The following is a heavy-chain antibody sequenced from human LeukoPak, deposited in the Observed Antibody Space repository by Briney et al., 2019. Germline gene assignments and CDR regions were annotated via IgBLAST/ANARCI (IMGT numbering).Heavy chain of an antibody. V-gene: IGHV1-2*02. Sequence: GGSLRLSCAASGFTFSSYGMHWVRQAPGQGLEWMGWINPNSGGTNYAQKFQGRVTMTRDTSISTAYMELSRLRSDDTAVYYCARDLASGIAVVPNYWGQGTLVTVSS. CDR3: ARDLASGIAVVPNY. CDR1: GFTFSSYG. CDR2: INPNSGGT. J-gene: IGHJ4*02. D-gene: IGHD6-19*01.